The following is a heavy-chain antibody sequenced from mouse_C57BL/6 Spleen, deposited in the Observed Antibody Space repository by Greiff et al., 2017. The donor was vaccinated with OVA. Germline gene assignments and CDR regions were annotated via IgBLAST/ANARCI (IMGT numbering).Heavy chain of an antibody. CDR1: GFTFSSYT. J-gene: IGHJ3*01. V-gene: IGHV5-9*01. CDR3: ARHEVFFAY. CDR2: ISGGGGNT. Sequence: EVMLVESGGGLVKPGGSLKLSCAASGFTFSSYTMSWVRQTPEKRLEWVATISGGGGNTYYPDSVKGRFTISRDNAKNTLYLQMSSLRSEDTALYYCARHEVFFAYWGQGTLVTVSA.